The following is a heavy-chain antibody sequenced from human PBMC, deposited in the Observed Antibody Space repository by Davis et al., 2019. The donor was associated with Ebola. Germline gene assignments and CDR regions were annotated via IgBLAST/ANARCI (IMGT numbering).Heavy chain of an antibody. J-gene: IGHJ4*02. CDR1: VITFSSYA. Sequence: PGGSLRLSCTDSVITFSSYAMHWVRQAPGKGLEYVSAISSNGGSTYYADSVKGRFTISRDNSKNTLYLQMSSLRAEDTAVYYCVKGPPIAAAGTFDYWGQGTLVTVSS. CDR2: ISSNGGST. V-gene: IGHV3-64D*06. D-gene: IGHD6-13*01. CDR3: VKGPPIAAAGTFDY.